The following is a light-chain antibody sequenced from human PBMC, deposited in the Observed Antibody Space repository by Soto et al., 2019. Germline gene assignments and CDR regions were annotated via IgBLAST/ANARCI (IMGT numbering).Light chain of an antibody. CDR1: QSVNIY. V-gene: IGKV3-11*01. J-gene: IGKJ1*01. CDR3: QQYNNWPPET. CDR2: DAS. Sequence: EIVLTQSPATVSLAPGERITLSCTPSQSVNIYLAWYQQKPGQAPRLLIYDASNRATGVPDRFSGSGSGTDFALTVSSLQSEDFAVYYCQQYNNWPPETFGQGTKVDIK.